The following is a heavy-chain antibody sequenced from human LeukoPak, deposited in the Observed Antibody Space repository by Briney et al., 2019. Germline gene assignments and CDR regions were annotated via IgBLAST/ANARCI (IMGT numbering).Heavy chain of an antibody. D-gene: IGHD3-10*01. CDR2: ISAYNGNT. J-gene: IGHJ4*02. V-gene: IGHV1-18*01. Sequence: GASVKVSFKASGYTFTSYGISLVRQAPGQGLEWMGWISAYNGNTNYAQKLQGRVTMTTDTSTSTAYMELRSLRSDDTAVYYCASRVGGSGSYFAFNYWGQGTLVTVSS. CDR3: ASRVGGSGSYFAFNY. CDR1: GYTFTSYG.